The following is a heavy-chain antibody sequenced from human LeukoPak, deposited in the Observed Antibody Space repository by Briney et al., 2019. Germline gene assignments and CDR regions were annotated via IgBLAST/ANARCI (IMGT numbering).Heavy chain of an antibody. CDR1: GYTFTGYY. D-gene: IGHD2-2*01. CDR2: INPNSGGA. V-gene: IGHV1-2*02. Sequence: ASVKVSCKASGYTFTGYYMHWVRQAPGQGLEWMGWINPNSGGANYAQKFQGRATMTRDTSISTAYMELSRLRSDDTAVYYCARGDTYCSSTNCQADYWGQGTLVTVSS. J-gene: IGHJ4*02. CDR3: ARGDTYCSSTNCQADY.